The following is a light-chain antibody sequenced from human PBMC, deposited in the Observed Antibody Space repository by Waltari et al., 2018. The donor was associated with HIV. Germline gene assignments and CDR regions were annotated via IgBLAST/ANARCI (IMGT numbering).Light chain of an antibody. Sequence: SYELTQPPSVSVSPGQTASIACSGAALPSRSVSWYQKRPGQSPVLVVFQDGKRPSGIPERFSGSNSGNTATLTISGTQAMDEADYFCQAWAGGTGSEGVFGGGTKLTVL. V-gene: IGLV3-1*01. CDR2: QDG. J-gene: IGLJ2*01. CDR3: QAWAGGTGSEGV. CDR1: ALPSRS.